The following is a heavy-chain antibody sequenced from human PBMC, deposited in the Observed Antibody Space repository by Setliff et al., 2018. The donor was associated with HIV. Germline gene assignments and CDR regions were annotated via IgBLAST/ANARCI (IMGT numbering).Heavy chain of an antibody. CDR1: GYTFTSYA. CDR3: ARGGGYDIVIYFDY. D-gene: IGHD5-12*01. J-gene: IGHJ4*02. Sequence: GASVKVSCKASGYTFTSYAMHWVRQAPGQRLEWMGWINAGNGNTRYSQTFQGRVTITRDTSASTAYMELSSLRSEDTAVYYCARGGGYDIVIYFDYWGQGTLVTV. V-gene: IGHV1-3*01. CDR2: INAGNGNT.